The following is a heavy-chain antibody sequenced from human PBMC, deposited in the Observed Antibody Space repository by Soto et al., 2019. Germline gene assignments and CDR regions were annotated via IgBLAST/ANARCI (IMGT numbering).Heavy chain of an antibody. D-gene: IGHD6-19*01. V-gene: IGHV3-30*04. Sequence: GGSLRLSCAASGFSFTHYTINWVRQAPGKGLEWVAVMSYDGTNEYYADSVKGRFTISRDNSKSTVYLQMNSLTSEDTALYYCARKWGTYSSASLDYWGLGTLVTVSS. CDR3: ARKWGTYSSASLDY. CDR1: GFSFTHYT. J-gene: IGHJ4*02. CDR2: MSYDGTNE.